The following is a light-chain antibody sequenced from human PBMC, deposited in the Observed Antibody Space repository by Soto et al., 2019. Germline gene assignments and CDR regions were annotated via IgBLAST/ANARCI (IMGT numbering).Light chain of an antibody. CDR3: QHYDNLPPFT. Sequence: DIQMTQSPSSLSASVGARVSITCQASQDIRTSLSWFQQKPGRAPKLLIYGASNLETGVPSRFSGSASGTDFTFTISSLQPEDIATYYCQHYDNLPPFTFGPGTKVDIK. CDR1: QDIRTS. V-gene: IGKV1-33*01. J-gene: IGKJ3*01. CDR2: GAS.